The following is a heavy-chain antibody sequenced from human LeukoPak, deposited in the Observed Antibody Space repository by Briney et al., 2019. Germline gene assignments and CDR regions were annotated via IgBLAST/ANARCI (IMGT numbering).Heavy chain of an antibody. Sequence: GGSLRLSCSVSGFSFSRYEMNWVRQAPGKGLEWISFISSSSETAYYADSVKGRFTISRDSAKNSLYLQMSSVRHEDTDVYYCARDRSDSHPRIGLDVWGQGTTVTVSS. CDR3: ARDRSDSHPRIGLDV. D-gene: IGHD2-15*01. CDR2: ISSSSETA. J-gene: IGHJ6*02. CDR1: GFSFSRYE. V-gene: IGHV3-48*03.